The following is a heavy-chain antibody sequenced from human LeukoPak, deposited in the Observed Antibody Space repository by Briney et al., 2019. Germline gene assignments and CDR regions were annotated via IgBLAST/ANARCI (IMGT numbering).Heavy chain of an antibody. CDR3: ARRADIAVAGIRWFDP. CDR2: IYYSGST. CDR1: GGSISSTYYY. Sequence: PSETLSLTCTVSGGSISSTYYYWGWIRQPPGKGLEWIGTIYYSGSTYYNPSLKGRVTISVDTSKNQFSLNLSSVTAADTAVYYCARRADIAVAGIRWFDPWGQGTLVTVSS. J-gene: IGHJ5*02. D-gene: IGHD6-19*01. V-gene: IGHV4-39*01.